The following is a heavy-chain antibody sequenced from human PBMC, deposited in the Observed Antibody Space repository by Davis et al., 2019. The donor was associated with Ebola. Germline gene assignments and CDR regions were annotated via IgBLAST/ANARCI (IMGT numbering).Heavy chain of an antibody. CDR3: AKARTSGWYEGPFDY. V-gene: IGHV3-23*01. D-gene: IGHD6-19*01. J-gene: IGHJ4*02. CDR1: GFSFSSFD. Sequence: GESLKISCAASGFSFSSFDMSWVRQAPGKGLEWVSGISGSGGSTYYTDSAKGRFTISRDNSKNTLYLQMDSLRAEDTAVYYCAKARTSGWYEGPFDYWGQGTLVTVSS. CDR2: ISGSGGST.